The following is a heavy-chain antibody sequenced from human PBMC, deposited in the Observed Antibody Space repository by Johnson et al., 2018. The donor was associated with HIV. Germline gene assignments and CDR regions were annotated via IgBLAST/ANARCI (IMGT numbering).Heavy chain of an antibody. V-gene: IGHV3-15*01. CDR2: IKSKTDGGTI. D-gene: IGHD6-19*01. J-gene: IGHJ3*02. CDR3: TTARNRLWSSSGWTGFWAFDI. CDR1: GFTFSSYA. Sequence: VQLVESGGGVVQPGRSLRLSCAASGFTFSSYAMHWVRQAPGKGLEWVGRIKSKTDGGTIDYAAPVKGRFTISRDDSKNTLYLQMDSLKTEDTAVYYCTTARNRLWSSSGWTGFWAFDIWGQGTMVTVSS.